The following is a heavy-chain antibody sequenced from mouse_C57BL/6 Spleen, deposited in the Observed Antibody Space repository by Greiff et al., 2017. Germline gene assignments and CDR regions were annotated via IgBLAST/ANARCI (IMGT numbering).Heavy chain of an antibody. J-gene: IGHJ1*03. V-gene: IGHV1-15*01. CDR1: GYTFTDYE. CDR3: TRGAYGNYWYFDV. CDR2: IDPETGGT. D-gene: IGHD2-1*01. Sequence: VKLQESGAELVRPGASVTLSCKASGYTFTDYEMHWVKQTPVHGLEWIGAIDPETGGTAYNQKFKGKAILTADKSSSTAYMELRSLTSEDSAVYYCTRGAYGNYWYFDVWGTGTTVTVSS.